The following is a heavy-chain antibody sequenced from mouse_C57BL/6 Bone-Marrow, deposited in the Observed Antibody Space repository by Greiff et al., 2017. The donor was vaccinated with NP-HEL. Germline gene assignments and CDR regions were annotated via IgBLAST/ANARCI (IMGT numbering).Heavy chain of an antibody. Sequence: VQLQQSGAELARPGASVKLSCKASGYTFTSYGISWVKQRTGQGLEWIGEIYPRSGNTYYNEKFKGKATLTADKSSSTAYMELRSLTSEDSAVYFCGAYFIYYGNYGFAYWGQGTLVTVSA. V-gene: IGHV1-81*01. CDR2: IYPRSGNT. CDR3: GAYFIYYGNYGFAY. D-gene: IGHD2-1*01. J-gene: IGHJ3*01. CDR1: GYTFTSYG.